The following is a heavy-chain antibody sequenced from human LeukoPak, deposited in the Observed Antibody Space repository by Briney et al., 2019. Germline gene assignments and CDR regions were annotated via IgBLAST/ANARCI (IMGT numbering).Heavy chain of an antibody. CDR3: ATTNGSGSASDAFDI. Sequence: PSETLSLTCAVYGGSFSGYYWSWIRQPPGKGLEWIGEINHSGSTNYNPSLKSRVTISVDTSKNQFSLKLSSVTAADTAVYCCATTNGSGSASDAFDIWGQGTMVTVSS. V-gene: IGHV4-34*01. J-gene: IGHJ3*02. CDR1: GGSFSGYY. D-gene: IGHD3-10*01. CDR2: INHSGST.